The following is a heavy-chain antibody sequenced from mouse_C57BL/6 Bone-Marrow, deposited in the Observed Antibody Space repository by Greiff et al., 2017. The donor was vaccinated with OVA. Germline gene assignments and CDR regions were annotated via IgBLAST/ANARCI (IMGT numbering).Heavy chain of an antibody. Sequence: EVMLVESGGGLVQPGGSLKLSCAASGFTFSDYYMYWVRQTPEKRLEWVAYISNGGGSTYYPDTVKGRFTISRDNAKNTLYLQMSRLKSEDTAMYYCARQGYDYDWYFDVWGTGTTVTVSS. J-gene: IGHJ1*03. D-gene: IGHD2-4*01. CDR2: ISNGGGST. CDR1: GFTFSDYY. V-gene: IGHV5-12*01. CDR3: ARQGYDYDWYFDV.